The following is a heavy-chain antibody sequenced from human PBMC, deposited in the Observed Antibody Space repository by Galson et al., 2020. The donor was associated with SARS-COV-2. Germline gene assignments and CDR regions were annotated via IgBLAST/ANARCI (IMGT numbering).Heavy chain of an antibody. V-gene: IGHV3-33*01. Sequence: GESPKISCTASGLTFSDHAMHWVRQAPGKGLEWVAQIFFDGNEKSYGDSVRGRFTISRDSSKNTVYLQMNNLRVDDTAVYYCARDGQSSRGWAFDYWGQGTLLTVSS. J-gene: IGHJ4*02. CDR3: ARDGQSSRGWAFDY. D-gene: IGHD6-19*01. CDR1: GLTFSDHA. CDR2: IFFDGNEK.